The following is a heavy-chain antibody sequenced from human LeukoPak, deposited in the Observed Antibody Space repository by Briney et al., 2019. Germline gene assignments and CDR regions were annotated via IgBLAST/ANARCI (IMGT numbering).Heavy chain of an antibody. CDR1: ATSVSSATYY. J-gene: IGHJ4*02. Sequence: SETLSLTCTVSATSVSSATYYWSWIRQPPGEGLEWIGYVRSSGSTNYNPSLKSRVAMLVDTPNNQFTLQLSSVTTADTAVYYCARGVLVGATGHHFAYWGQGTLVTVSS. CDR2: VRSSGST. CDR3: ARGVLVGATGHHFAY. V-gene: IGHV4-61*01. D-gene: IGHD2-8*02.